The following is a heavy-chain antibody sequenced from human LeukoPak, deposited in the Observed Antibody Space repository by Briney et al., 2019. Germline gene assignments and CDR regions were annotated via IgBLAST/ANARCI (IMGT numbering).Heavy chain of an antibody. D-gene: IGHD6-19*01. CDR3: AKVRWDNSGWYYLDT. V-gene: IGHV3-30*02. CDR1: GFTFSSYG. J-gene: IGHJ4*02. Sequence: GGSLRLSCAASGFTFSSYGMHWVRQAPGKGLEWVAFIRYDGSNKYYADSVKGRFTISRDNSKNTLYLQMNSLRAEDTAVYYCAKVRWDNSGWYYLDTWGQGALVTVSS. CDR2: IRYDGSNK.